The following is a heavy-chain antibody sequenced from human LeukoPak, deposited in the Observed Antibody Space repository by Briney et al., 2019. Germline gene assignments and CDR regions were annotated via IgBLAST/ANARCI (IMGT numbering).Heavy chain of an antibody. J-gene: IGHJ4*02. V-gene: IGHV3-23*01. CDR1: GFTFSSYA. CDR3: AKSALTYYYGSGTPDY. Sequence: PGGSLRLSCAASGFTFSSYAMSWVRQAPGKGPEWVSAISGSGGSTYYADSVKGRFTISRDNSKNTLYLQMNSLRAEDTAVYYCAKSALTYYYGSGTPDYWGQGTLVTVSS. CDR2: ISGSGGST. D-gene: IGHD3-10*01.